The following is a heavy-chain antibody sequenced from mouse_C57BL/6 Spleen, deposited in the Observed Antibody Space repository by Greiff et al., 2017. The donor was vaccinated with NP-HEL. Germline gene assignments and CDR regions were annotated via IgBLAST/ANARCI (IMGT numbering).Heavy chain of an antibody. CDR1: GYAFSSYW. CDR2: IYPGDGDT. V-gene: IGHV1-80*01. J-gene: IGHJ1*03. Sequence: QVQLQQSGAELVKPGASVKISCKASGYAFSSYWMNWVKQRPGKGLEWIGQIYPGDGDTNYNGKFKGKATLTADKSSSTAYMQLSSLTSEDSAVYFCARSKDYYGSSYGWYFDVWGTGTTVTVSS. CDR3: ARSKDYYGSSYGWYFDV. D-gene: IGHD1-1*01.